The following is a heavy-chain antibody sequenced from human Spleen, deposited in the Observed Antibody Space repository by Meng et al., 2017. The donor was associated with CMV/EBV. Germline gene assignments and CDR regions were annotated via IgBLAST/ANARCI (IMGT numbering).Heavy chain of an antibody. CDR3: AKASLGYCSGGSCYRGGFDY. V-gene: IGHV3-30*18. Sequence: FSSNGMHWGRQGPGKGLELVAVISYDGSNNYYADSVKGRFTISRDNSKNTLYLQMNSLRAEDTAVYYCAKASLGYCSGGSCYRGGFDYWGQGTLVTVSS. D-gene: IGHD2-15*01. J-gene: IGHJ4*02. CDR2: ISYDGSNN. CDR1: FSSNG.